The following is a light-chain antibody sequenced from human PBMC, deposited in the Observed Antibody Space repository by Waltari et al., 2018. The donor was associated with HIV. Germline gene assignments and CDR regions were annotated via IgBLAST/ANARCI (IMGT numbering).Light chain of an antibody. CDR1: QSLSYNSNTKNY. CDR3: QQYYSSPFT. V-gene: IGKV4-1*01. J-gene: IGKJ2*01. CDR2: WAS. Sequence: DFVMTQSPDSLIVSLGERATINCKSSQSLSYNSNTKNYLAWYQQRPGQPPKLLISWASSRESGVPDRFSGSGSGTDFTLTISSLQAEDVAVYYCQQYYSSPFTFGQGTKLEI.